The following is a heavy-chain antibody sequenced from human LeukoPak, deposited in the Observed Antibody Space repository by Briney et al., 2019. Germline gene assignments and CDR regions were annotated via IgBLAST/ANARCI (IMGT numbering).Heavy chain of an antibody. CDR2: ISGSGGST. CDR3: AKRFTMVRGVITYDAFDI. CDR1: GFTFSSYA. V-gene: IGHV3-23*01. J-gene: IGHJ3*02. Sequence: GGSLRLSCAASGFTFSSYAMSWVRQAPGKGLEWVSAISGSGGSTYYADSVKGRFTISRDNSKNTLYLQMNSLRAEDTAVYYCAKRFTMVRGVITYDAFDIWGQGTMVTVSS. D-gene: IGHD3-10*01.